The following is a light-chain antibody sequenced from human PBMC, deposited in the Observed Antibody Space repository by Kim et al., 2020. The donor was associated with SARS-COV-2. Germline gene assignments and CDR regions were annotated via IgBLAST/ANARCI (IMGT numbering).Light chain of an antibody. CDR2: RDS. J-gene: IGLJ3*02. Sequence: GALGQTARITGGGNNIGSKNVHWYQQKPGQAPVLVIYRDSNRPSGIPERFSGSNSGNTATLTISRAQAGDEADYYCQVWDSSTAVFGGGTQLTVL. V-gene: IGLV3-9*01. CDR3: QVWDSSTAV. CDR1: NIGSKN.